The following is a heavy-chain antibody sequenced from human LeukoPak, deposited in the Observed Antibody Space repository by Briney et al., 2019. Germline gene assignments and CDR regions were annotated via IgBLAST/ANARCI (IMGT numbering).Heavy chain of an antibody. D-gene: IGHD2-15*01. J-gene: IGHJ4*02. Sequence: PGGSLRLSCAASGFTFSSYAMSWVRQAPGKGLEWVSAISGSGGSTYYADSVKGRFTISRDNSKNTLYLQMNSLRAEDTAVYYCAKLRDIVVVVAATHFDYWGQGTLVTVSS. CDR1: GFTFSSYA. CDR3: AKLRDIVVVVAATHFDY. V-gene: IGHV3-23*01. CDR2: ISGSGGST.